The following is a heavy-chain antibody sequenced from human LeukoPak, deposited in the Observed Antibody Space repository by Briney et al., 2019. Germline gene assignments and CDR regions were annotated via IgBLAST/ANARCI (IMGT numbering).Heavy chain of an antibody. CDR3: ARDLDGSEAFQH. V-gene: IGHV1-69*05. Sequence: SVKVSCKASGGTFSSYAISGVRQAPGQGLEWMGRIIPIFGTANYAQKFQGRVTITTDESTSTAYMELSSLRSEDTAVYYCARDLDGSEAFQHWGQGTLVTVSS. CDR2: IIPIFGTA. D-gene: IGHD3-10*01. J-gene: IGHJ1*01. CDR1: GGTFSSYA.